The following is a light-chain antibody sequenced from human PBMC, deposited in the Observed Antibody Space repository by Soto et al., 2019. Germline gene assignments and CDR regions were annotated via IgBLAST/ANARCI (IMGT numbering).Light chain of an antibody. Sequence: QAVVTQPPSASGTPGQRVTISCSGSNSNIGKNYVYWYRQLPGTAPKLLIYRNNQRPSGVPDRFSGSKSGTSASLAISGLRSEDEADYYCAAWDDSLSGHELFGGGTQLTVL. CDR2: RNN. CDR3: AAWDDSLSGHEL. CDR1: NSNIGKNY. V-gene: IGLV1-47*01. J-gene: IGLJ2*01.